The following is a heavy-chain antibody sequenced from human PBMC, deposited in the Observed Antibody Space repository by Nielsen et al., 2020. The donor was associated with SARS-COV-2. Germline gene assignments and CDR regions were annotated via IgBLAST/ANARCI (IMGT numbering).Heavy chain of an antibody. D-gene: IGHD2-8*01. V-gene: IGHV3-7*03. Sequence: GSLRLSCAASGFTFSSYWMSWVRQAPGKGLEWVANIKQDGSEKYYVDSVKGRFTISRDNAKNSLYLQMNSLRAEDTAVYYCARDRPRTYYYYGMDVWGQGTTATVSS. CDR1: GFTFSSYW. CDR3: ARDRPRTYYYYGMDV. CDR2: IKQDGSEK. J-gene: IGHJ6*02.